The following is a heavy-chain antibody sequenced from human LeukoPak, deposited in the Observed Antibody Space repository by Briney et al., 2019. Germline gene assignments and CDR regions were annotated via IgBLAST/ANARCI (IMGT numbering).Heavy chain of an antibody. D-gene: IGHD6-19*01. CDR1: GFTFGDYG. J-gene: IGHJ4*02. Sequence: GGSLRLSCTASGFTFGDYGMSWVRQAPGXGLEWVGFIRSKAYGGTTEYAASVKGRFIISRDDFKSIAYLQMNSLKTEDTAVYYCTRSSSGWYSDYWGQGTLVTVSS. CDR2: IRSKAYGGTT. CDR3: TRSSSGWYSDY. V-gene: IGHV3-49*04.